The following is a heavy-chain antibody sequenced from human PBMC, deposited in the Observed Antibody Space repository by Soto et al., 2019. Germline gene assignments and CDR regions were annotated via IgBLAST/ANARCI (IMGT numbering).Heavy chain of an antibody. CDR2: VSTNGGTS. V-gene: IGHV3-64D*06. CDR3: VKDRAPRDGYKTQPGS. Sequence: GGSLRLSCSASGFTFSIYAMHWVRQAPGKGLEYVSAVSTNGGTSYYADSVKGKFTISRDNSRNTLYLQMNSLRPEDTAVYYCVKDRAPRDGYKTQPGSWGLGTLVTVSS. CDR1: GFTFSIYA. J-gene: IGHJ5*02. D-gene: IGHD5-12*01.